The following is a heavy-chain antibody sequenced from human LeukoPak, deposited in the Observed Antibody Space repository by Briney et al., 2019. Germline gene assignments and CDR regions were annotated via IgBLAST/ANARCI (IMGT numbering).Heavy chain of an antibody. Sequence: ASVKVSCKASGYTFTSYGISWVRQAPGQGLEWMGWMTPNSDNIGYAQKFQGRITITRDTSISTVYMELSSLRSEDTAVYYCARGSSGFRKFCSGDYCYSPEIYYDFYMDVWGKGTTVTVSS. D-gene: IGHD2-15*01. J-gene: IGHJ6*03. CDR3: ARGSSGFRKFCSGDYCYSPEIYYDFYMDV. CDR1: GYTFTSYG. CDR2: MTPNSDNI. V-gene: IGHV1-8*03.